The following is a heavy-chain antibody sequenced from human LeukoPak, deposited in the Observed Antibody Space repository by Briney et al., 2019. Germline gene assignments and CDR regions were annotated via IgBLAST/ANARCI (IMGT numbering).Heavy chain of an antibody. J-gene: IGHJ1*01. CDR3: ASSYDSSGYYPGNFQH. Sequence: RPGGSLRLSCAASGFTFSSYSMNWVRQAPGKGLEWVSSISSSSSYIYYADSVKGRFTISRDNAKNSLYLQMNSLRAEDTAVYYCASSYDSSGYYPGNFQHWGQGTLVTVSS. V-gene: IGHV3-21*01. D-gene: IGHD3-22*01. CDR1: GFTFSSYS. CDR2: ISSSSSYI.